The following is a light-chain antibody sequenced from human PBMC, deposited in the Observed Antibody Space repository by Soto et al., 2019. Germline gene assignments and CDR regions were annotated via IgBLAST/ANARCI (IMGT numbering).Light chain of an antibody. V-gene: IGKV3-20*01. CDR2: GAS. CDR1: QSVTSRY. CDR3: QQYFEWPPMT. J-gene: IGKJ1*01. Sequence: EIVLTQSPGTLSLSPGERATLSCRASQSVTSRYLAWYQQKPGQAPRLLIFGASIRDTGIPDRFSGSGSGTEFTLTTSSLRSEDSAIYYCQQYFEWPPMTFVQGTKVDIK.